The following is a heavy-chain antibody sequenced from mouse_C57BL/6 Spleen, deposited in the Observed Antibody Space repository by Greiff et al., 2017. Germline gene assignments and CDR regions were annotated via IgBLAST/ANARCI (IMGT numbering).Heavy chain of an antibody. V-gene: IGHV1-53*01. Sequence: QVQLQQPGTELVKPGASVKLSCKASGYTFTSYWMPWVKQRPGQGLEWIGNINPSNGGTTYNEKFKSKATLTVAKSSSTAYMQLSSLTSEDSAVYYCARPLYGSSPYYYAMDYWGQGTSVTVSS. CDR1: GYTFTSYW. J-gene: IGHJ4*01. D-gene: IGHD1-1*01. CDR2: INPSNGGT. CDR3: ARPLYGSSPYYYAMDY.